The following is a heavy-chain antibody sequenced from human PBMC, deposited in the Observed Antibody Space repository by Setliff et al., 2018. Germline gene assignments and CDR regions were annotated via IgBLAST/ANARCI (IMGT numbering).Heavy chain of an antibody. CDR3: ARGGTFRYFDY. D-gene: IGHD5-12*01. CDR1: GGSFTPYY. CDR2: VYYSGTA. Sequence: SETLSLTCTVSGGSFTPYYWSWIRRPPGKGLEWIGYVYYSGTAYYNPSLKSRVTVIVDTSKNQFSLRLSSVTAADTAVYYCARGGTFRYFDYWGQGTPVTVSS. V-gene: IGHV4-59*01. J-gene: IGHJ4*02.